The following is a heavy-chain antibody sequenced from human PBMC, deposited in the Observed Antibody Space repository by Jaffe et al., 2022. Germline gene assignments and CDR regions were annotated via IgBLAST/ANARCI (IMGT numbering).Heavy chain of an antibody. CDR3: ARVWRGNVVVVAAKYDAFDI. V-gene: IGHV4-39*01. J-gene: IGHJ3*02. Sequence: QLQLQESGPGLVKPSETLSLTCTVSGGSISSSSYYWGWIRQPPGKGLEWIGSIYYSGSTYYNPSLKSRVTISVDTSKNQFSLKLSSVTAADTAVYYCARVWRGNVVVVAAKYDAFDIWGQGTMVTVSS. CDR2: IYYSGST. CDR1: GGSISSSSYY. D-gene: IGHD2-15*01.